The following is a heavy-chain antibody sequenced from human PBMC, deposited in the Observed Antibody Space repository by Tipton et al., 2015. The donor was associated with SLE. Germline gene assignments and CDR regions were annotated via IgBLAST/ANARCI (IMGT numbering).Heavy chain of an antibody. CDR2: IYTSGST. CDR1: GGSISSYY. CDR3: ASLLRCPGV. D-gene: IGHD3-3*01. V-gene: IGHV4-4*09. Sequence: TLSLTCTVSGGSISSYYWSWIRQPPGKGLEWIGYIYTSGSTNYNPSLKSRVTISVDTSKNQFSLKLSSVTAADTAVYYCASLLRCPGVWGQGTTVTVSS. J-gene: IGHJ6*02.